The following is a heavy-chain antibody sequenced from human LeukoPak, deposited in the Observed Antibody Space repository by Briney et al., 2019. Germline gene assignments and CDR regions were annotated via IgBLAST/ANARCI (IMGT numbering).Heavy chain of an antibody. J-gene: IGHJ2*01. Sequence: GGSLRLSCAASGFTFSDYYMSWIRQAPGKGLEWVSYISSSSSYTNYADSVKGRFTISRDNAKNSLYLQMNSLRAEDTAVYYCARENRGGPYSSPQAHWYFDLWGRGTLVTVSS. V-gene: IGHV3-11*06. CDR2: ISSSSSYT. D-gene: IGHD6-13*01. CDR3: ARENRGGPYSSPQAHWYFDL. CDR1: GFTFSDYY.